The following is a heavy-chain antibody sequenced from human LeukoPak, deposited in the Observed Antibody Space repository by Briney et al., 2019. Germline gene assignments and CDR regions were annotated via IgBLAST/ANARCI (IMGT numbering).Heavy chain of an antibody. J-gene: IGHJ3*02. D-gene: IGHD6-13*01. V-gene: IGHV1-24*01. CDR1: GYTLTELS. Sequence: ASVKVSCKVSGYTLTELSMHWVRQAPGEGLEWMGGFDPEDGETIYAQKFQGRVIMTEDTSTDTAYMELSSLRSEDTAVYYCATDNPGYSTSWYGAFDIWGQGTMVTVSS. CDR2: FDPEDGET. CDR3: ATDNPGYSTSWYGAFDI.